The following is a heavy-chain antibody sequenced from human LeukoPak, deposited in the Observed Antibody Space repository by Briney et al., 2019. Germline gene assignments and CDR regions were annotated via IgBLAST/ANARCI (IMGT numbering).Heavy chain of an antibody. CDR1: GTSINNYY. D-gene: IGHD2-2*02. J-gene: IGHJ3*02. Sequence: SETLSLTCTVSGTSINNYYWSWFRQPAGKGLEWIGRIYFSGSTNYNPSLKSRITMSLDTSKNQFSLNLRFVTAADTAVYFCAREMAVAGPYTFAIWGQGTEVTVSS. CDR2: IYFSGST. V-gene: IGHV4-4*07. CDR3: AREMAVAGPYTFAI.